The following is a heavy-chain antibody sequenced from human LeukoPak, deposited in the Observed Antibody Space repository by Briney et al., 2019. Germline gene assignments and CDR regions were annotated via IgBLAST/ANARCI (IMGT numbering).Heavy chain of an antibody. CDR3: AKESPYRAPTRTYYFDY. CDR1: GFTFSSYS. J-gene: IGHJ4*02. CDR2: ISSSSSTI. D-gene: IGHD1-14*01. Sequence: GGSLRLSCAASGFTFSSYSMNWVRQAPGKGLEWVSYISSSSSTIYYADSVKGRFTISRDNAKNSLYLQMNSLRAEDTAVYYCAKESPYRAPTRTYYFDYWGQGTLVTVSS. V-gene: IGHV3-48*01.